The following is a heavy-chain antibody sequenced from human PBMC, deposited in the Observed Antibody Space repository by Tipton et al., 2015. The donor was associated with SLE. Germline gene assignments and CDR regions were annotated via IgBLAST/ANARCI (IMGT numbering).Heavy chain of an antibody. CDR1: GGSISSYY. CDR2: IYHSGST. D-gene: IGHD6-13*01. CDR3: ARIVAAAGTRYFDY. J-gene: IGHJ4*02. Sequence: TLSLTCTVSGGSISSYYWSWIRQPPGKGLEWIGYIYHSGSTYYNPSLKSRVTISVDRSKNQFSLKLSSVTAADTAVYYCARIVAAAGTRYFDYWGQGTLVTVSS. V-gene: IGHV4-59*12.